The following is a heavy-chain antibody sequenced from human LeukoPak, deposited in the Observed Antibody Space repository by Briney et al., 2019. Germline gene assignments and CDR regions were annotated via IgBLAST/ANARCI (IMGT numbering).Heavy chain of an antibody. CDR3: ASNPTYSPGDY. J-gene: IGHJ4*02. CDR1: GFTFDDYA. CDR2: ISWNSGRI. D-gene: IGHD3-16*01. Sequence: GGSLRLYCAVSGFTFDDYAMHWVRQAPGKGLEWGSSISWNSGRIGYADSVMGRFTISRDNAKNSLYLQMNSLRAEDTAVYYCASNPTYSPGDYWGQGTLVTVSS. V-gene: IGHV3-9*01.